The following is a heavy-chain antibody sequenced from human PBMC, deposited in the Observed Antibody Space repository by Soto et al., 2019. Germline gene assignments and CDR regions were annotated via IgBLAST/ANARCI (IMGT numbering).Heavy chain of an antibody. CDR3: ATVAVTPRHYMGV. J-gene: IGHJ6*03. D-gene: IGHD4-17*01. V-gene: IGHV5-51*01. CDR2: IYPGDSDT. CDR1: GYSFTSYW. Sequence: PGESLKISCKGSGYSFTSYWIGWVRQMPGKGLEWMGIIYPGDSDTRYSPSFQGQVTISADKSISTAYLQWSSLKASDTAMYYCATVAVTPRHYMGVWGKGTTVTVSS.